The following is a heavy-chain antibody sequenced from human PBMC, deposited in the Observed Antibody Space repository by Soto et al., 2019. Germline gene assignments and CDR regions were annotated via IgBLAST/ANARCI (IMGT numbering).Heavy chain of an antibody. J-gene: IGHJ4*02. CDR3: ARHEGNGNVWPLDY. CDR1: GDSIGTTHSY. D-gene: IGHD2-8*01. CDR2: THYSGST. V-gene: IGHV4-39*01. Sequence: SETLSLTCTVSGDSIGTTHSYWAWIRQSPGKGLEWIGNTHYSGSTYYMPSLRSRVTLSVDTSKNQFSLRLTSVTAEDTAVYYCARHEGNGNVWPLDYWGQGILVTV.